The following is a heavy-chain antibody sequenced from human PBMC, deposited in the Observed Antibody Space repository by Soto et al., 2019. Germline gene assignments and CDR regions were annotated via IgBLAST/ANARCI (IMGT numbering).Heavy chain of an antibody. V-gene: IGHV1-18*01. Sequence: ACVKDAGQGSVCTFTRYGISLVRPAPGQGLEWMGWISAYNGNTNYEQKLQGRVTMTTDTSTSTAYMELRSLRSDDTAVAYCARGNLIFGVVIHPSPFDYWGQGTLVTVSS. CDR3: ARGNLIFGVVIHPSPFDY. D-gene: IGHD3-3*01. J-gene: IGHJ4*02. CDR2: ISAYNGNT. CDR1: VCTFTRYG.